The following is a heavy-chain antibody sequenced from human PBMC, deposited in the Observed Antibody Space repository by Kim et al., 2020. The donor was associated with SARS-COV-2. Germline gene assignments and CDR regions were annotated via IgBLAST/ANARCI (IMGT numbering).Heavy chain of an antibody. CDR3: ARVVGTYGQGWFDP. Sequence: SETLSLTCTVSGASITSGGYYWSWIRQHPWKGLEWLAYIYYSGSTYYNPSLKSRVTMSVDTSTKQFSLKLSSMTAADTAVYYCARVVGTYGQGWFDPWGQGTLLTVSS. V-gene: IGHV4-31*03. CDR1: GASITSGGYY. D-gene: IGHD1-26*01. J-gene: IGHJ5*02. CDR2: IYYSGST.